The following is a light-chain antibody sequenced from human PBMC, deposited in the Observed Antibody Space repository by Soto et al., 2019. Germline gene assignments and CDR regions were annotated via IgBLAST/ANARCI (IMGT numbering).Light chain of an antibody. CDR1: TGAVTSGHY. CDR2: DTS. Sequence: QAVVTQETSLTVSPGGAVTLTCGSSTGAVTSGHYPYWFQQKPGEAPRTLIYDTSNKDSWTHARFSGPLLGGKAALTLSGSQPEDEADYFWLLSYRGARSVVFVGGSKLPV. V-gene: IGLV7-46*01. CDR3: LLSYRGARSVV. J-gene: IGLJ3*02.